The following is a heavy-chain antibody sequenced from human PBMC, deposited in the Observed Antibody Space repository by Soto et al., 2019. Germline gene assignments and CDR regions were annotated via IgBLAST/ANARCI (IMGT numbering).Heavy chain of an antibody. CDR2: IYYTGST. CDR3: ARLKEYSWFDP. D-gene: IGHD6-6*01. V-gene: IGHV4-59*08. CDR1: GGSISGYY. J-gene: IGHJ5*02. Sequence: SETLSLTCTVSGGSISGYYWSWIRQPPGKRLEWIGYIYYTGSTNYNPSLRSRVTISIDTSKNQFSLQLSSVTAADTAVYYCARLKEYSWFDPWGQGTLVTVSS.